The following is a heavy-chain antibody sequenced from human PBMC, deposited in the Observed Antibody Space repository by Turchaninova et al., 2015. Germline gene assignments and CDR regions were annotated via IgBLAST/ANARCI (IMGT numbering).Heavy chain of an antibody. CDR2: MWVVGSKK. J-gene: IGHJ4*02. D-gene: IGHD6-6*01. Sequence: QVQLVESGGGVVQPGRSLRLSCAASGFTFKNYGMQWVRQAPGKGREWRAVMWVVGSKKFHAEPLQGRFTISRDNSKNTLFLQRDSLRAEDTAVYYGGRVGYSTSLGFDHWGQGTLVTVSS. CDR1: GFTFKNYG. CDR3: GRVGYSTSLGFDH. V-gene: IGHV3-33*01.